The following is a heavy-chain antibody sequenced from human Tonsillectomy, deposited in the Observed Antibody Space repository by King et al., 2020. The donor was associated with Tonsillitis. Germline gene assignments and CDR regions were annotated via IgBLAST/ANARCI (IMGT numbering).Heavy chain of an antibody. CDR1: GASISSGGYF. Sequence: LQLQESGPGLVKPSQTLSLSCTVSGASISSGGYFWNWIRQHAGKGLESMGYIYYSGGTYYNPSLASRIRISADASSNQFSLKLTSVTAADTAIYYCARGPNGRSFDSWGQGALAT. V-gene: IGHV4-31*03. CDR2: IYYSGGT. D-gene: IGHD1-26*01. CDR3: ARGPNGRSFDS. J-gene: IGHJ4*02.